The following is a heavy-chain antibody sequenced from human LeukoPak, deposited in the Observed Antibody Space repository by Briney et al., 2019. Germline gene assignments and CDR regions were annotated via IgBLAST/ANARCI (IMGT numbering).Heavy chain of an antibody. J-gene: IGHJ3*02. Sequence: SETLSLTCTVSGGSISRGDYYWSWIRQPPGKGLEWIGYIYYSGSTYYNPSLKSRVTISVDTSKNQFSLKLSSVTAADTAVYYCARAQWWELFTFDIWGQGTMVTVSS. CDR2: IYYSGST. V-gene: IGHV4-30-4*08. CDR1: GGSISRGDYY. D-gene: IGHD1-26*01. CDR3: ARAQWWELFTFDI.